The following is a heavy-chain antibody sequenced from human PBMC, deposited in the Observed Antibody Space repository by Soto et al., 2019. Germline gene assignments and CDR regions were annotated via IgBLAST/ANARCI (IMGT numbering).Heavy chain of an antibody. J-gene: IGHJ4*02. V-gene: IGHV4-38-2*02. Sequence: PAETLSLTCFVSVYLISIGYYWGWVRQTPGKGLEWLGSIDYSGKTYKNPSLKSRVSASVDLSQNQFSLNLRSVTAADPAVYFCARALSSGYDSYYFDYWGQGTMVTVSS. CDR1: VYLISIGYY. D-gene: IGHD3-22*01. CDR3: ARALSSGYDSYYFDY. CDR2: IDYSGKT.